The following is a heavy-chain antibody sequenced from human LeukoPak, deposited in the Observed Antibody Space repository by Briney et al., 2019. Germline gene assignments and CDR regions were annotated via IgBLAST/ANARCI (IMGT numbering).Heavy chain of an antibody. CDR2: INPNSGGT. CDR1: GYTFTGYY. Sequence: ASVRVSCKASGYTFTGYYMHWVRQAPGQGLEWMGWINPNSGGTNYAQKFQGRVTMTRDTSISTAYMELSRLRFDDTAVYYCAVGFAGSWYVAFDIWGQGTMVTVSS. V-gene: IGHV1-2*02. CDR3: AVGFAGSWYVAFDI. J-gene: IGHJ3*02. D-gene: IGHD6-13*01.